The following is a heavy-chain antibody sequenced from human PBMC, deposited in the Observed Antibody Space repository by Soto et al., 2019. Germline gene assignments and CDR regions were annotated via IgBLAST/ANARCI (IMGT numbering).Heavy chain of an antibody. Sequence: QVQLQQWGAGLLKPSDTLSLTCAVYGGSFSGHHWIWLRQSPAKGQEWICESDSRRNTNYNPSLNSLVHLSLDSAMNLFAHKLPPVSAADTAVYLCARSFPFANGGVVIQSFTDVWGQVTRVAAS. CDR3: ARSFPFANGGVVIQSFTDV. CDR2: SDSRRNT. V-gene: IGHV4-34*01. CDR1: GGSFSGHH. D-gene: IGHD3-3*01. J-gene: IGHJ6*02.